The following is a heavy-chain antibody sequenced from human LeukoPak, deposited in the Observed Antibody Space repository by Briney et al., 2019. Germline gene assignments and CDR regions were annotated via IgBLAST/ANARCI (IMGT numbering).Heavy chain of an antibody. CDR1: SGSIGSGNW. Sequence: SGTLSLTCTVSSGSIGSGNWWSWVRQTPGKGLEWIGEISLGGNTNHNPSLRSRVTISVDQSKNQLFLKLTSVTAADTAIYYCASNWGYSQGHWGQGILVTVSS. V-gene: IGHV4-4*02. CDR2: ISLGGNT. CDR3: ASNWGYSQGH. J-gene: IGHJ4*02. D-gene: IGHD7-27*01.